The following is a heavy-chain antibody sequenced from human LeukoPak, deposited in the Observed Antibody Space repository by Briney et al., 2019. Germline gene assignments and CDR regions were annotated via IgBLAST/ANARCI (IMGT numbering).Heavy chain of an antibody. D-gene: IGHD3-22*01. CDR3: ARVVVITTKWFDS. CDR1: GFTVSSNY. V-gene: IGHV3-66*01. Sequence: GGSLRLSCAASGFTVSSNYMSWVRQAPGKGLEWVSVIYSGGSTYYADSVKGRFTISRDNSKNTLYLQMNSLRAEDTAVYYCARVVVITTKWFDSGGQGTLVTVSA. J-gene: IGHJ5*01. CDR2: IYSGGST.